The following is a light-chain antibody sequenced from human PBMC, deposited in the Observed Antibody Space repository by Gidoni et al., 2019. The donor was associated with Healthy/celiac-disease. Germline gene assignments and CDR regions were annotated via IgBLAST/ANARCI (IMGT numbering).Light chain of an antibody. CDR1: QSISSW. Sequence: DIQMTQSPSTLSASVGDRVTITCRASQSISSWLAWYQQKPGKAPKLLIYMASSLESGVPSRFSGSGSGTEFTLTISSLQPDDFATYYCQQYNSYSRTFGQXTKVEIK. J-gene: IGKJ1*01. CDR2: MAS. CDR3: QQYNSYSRT. V-gene: IGKV1-5*03.